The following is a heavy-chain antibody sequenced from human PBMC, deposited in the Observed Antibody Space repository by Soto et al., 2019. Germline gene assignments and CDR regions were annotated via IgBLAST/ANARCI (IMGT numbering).Heavy chain of an antibody. CDR3: ARDTAMVRCYYYGMDV. J-gene: IGHJ6*02. D-gene: IGHD5-18*01. Sequence: QVQLVQSGAEVKKPGSSVKVSCKASGGTFSSYAISWVRQAPGQGLEWMGGIIPIFGTANYAQKFQGRVTITADESTSTDYMELSSLRSEDTAVYYCARDTAMVRCYYYGMDVWGQGTTVTVSS. V-gene: IGHV1-69*01. CDR1: GGTFSSYA. CDR2: IIPIFGTA.